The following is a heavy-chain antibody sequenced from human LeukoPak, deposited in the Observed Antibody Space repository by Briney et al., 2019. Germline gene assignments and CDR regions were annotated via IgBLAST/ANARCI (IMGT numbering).Heavy chain of an antibody. V-gene: IGHV4-34*01. Sequence: SETLSLTCAVYGGSFSGYYWSWIRQPPGKGLEWIGEINHSGSTNYNPSLKSRVTISVDTSKNQFSLKLSSVTAADTAVYYCARSTGMDVWGKGTTVTVSS. D-gene: IGHD4-11*01. CDR2: INHSGST. CDR1: GGSFSGYY. CDR3: ARSTGMDV. J-gene: IGHJ6*04.